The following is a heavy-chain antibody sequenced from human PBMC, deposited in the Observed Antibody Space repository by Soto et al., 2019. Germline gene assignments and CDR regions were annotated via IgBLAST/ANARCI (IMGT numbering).Heavy chain of an antibody. V-gene: IGHV3-21*01. CDR2: ISSSSSYI. D-gene: IGHD2-15*01. CDR1: GFTFSSYS. Sequence: PGGSLRLSCAASGFTFSSYSMNWVRQAPGKGLEWVSSISSSSSYIYYADSVKGRFTISRDNAKNSLYLQTNSLRAEDTAVYYCAREAEQVVIVVVAATPTGMDVWGQGTTVTVSS. CDR3: AREAEQVVIVVVAATPTGMDV. J-gene: IGHJ6*02.